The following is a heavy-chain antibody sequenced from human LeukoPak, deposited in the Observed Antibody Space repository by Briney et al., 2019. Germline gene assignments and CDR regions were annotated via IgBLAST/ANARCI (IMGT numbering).Heavy chain of an antibody. Sequence: PGGSLRLSCAASGFTFSRYSMNWVRQAPGKGLEWVSSISGSSSYIYYADSVKGRFTISRDNSKNTLYLQMFSLRPEDTAVYFCAKDLILWGQGTVVTVSS. J-gene: IGHJ3*01. CDR3: AKDLIL. CDR2: ISGSSSYI. V-gene: IGHV3-21*01. CDR1: GFTFSRYS.